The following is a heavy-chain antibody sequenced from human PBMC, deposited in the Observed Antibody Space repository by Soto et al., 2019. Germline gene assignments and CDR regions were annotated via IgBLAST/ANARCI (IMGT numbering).Heavy chain of an antibody. V-gene: IGHV3-21*01. D-gene: IGHD3-22*01. CDR3: ARNNYHDSSSYYDFDAVDI. CDR1: GFTFSSYS. Sequence: EVQLVESGGGLVKPGGSLRLSCEAVGFTFSSYSMNWVRQAPGKGLEWVSSISSSSTYIYYADSVKGRFTISRDNAKNSLYLQMNSLRAEDTAVVYCARNNYHDSSSYYDFDAVDIWGQGTMVTVSS. J-gene: IGHJ3*02. CDR2: ISSSSTYI.